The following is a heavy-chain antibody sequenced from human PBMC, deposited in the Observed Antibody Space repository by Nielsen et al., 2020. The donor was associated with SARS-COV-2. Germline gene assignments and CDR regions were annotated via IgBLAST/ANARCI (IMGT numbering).Heavy chain of an antibody. CDR2: INHSGSS. CDR3: ARGGRGGSGGDH. D-gene: IGHD3-16*01. V-gene: IGHV4-34*01. CDR1: GESFSGYH. J-gene: IGHJ5*02. Sequence: SETLSLTCSVSGESFSGYHWSWIRQSPGKGLEWIGEINHSGSSNYNPSLKRRVTISIDTSKNQFSLKLSSVTAADTAVYYCARGGRGGSGGDHWGQGILVTVSS.